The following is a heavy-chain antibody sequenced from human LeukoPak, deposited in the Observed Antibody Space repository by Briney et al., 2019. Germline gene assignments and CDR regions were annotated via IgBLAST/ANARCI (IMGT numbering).Heavy chain of an antibody. D-gene: IGHD1-26*01. Sequence: ASVKVSFKASGYTFTSYGISWVRQAPGQGLEWMGWISAYSGNTNYAQKLQGRVTMTTDTSTSTAYMELRSLRSDDTAVYYCARSMRGMGATTGDFDYWGQGTLVTVSS. CDR1: GYTFTSYG. CDR3: ARSMRGMGATTGDFDY. V-gene: IGHV1-18*01. CDR2: ISAYSGNT. J-gene: IGHJ4*02.